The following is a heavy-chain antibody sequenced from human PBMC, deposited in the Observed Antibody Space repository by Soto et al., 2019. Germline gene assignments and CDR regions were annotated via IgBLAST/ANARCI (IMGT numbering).Heavy chain of an antibody. J-gene: IGHJ4*02. V-gene: IGHV4-30-4*01. D-gene: IGHD3-22*01. Sequence: TLSLTCTVFDGSVSTGDFYWTWIRQRPGKSREWIGYIYYSGSTYYNPSLKSRASISMDESKNQFSLPLTSVTAADTAVYYCARGGVDNSGYSDYWGQGTLVTVSS. CDR2: IYYSGST. CDR1: DGSVSTGDFY. CDR3: ARGGVDNSGYSDY.